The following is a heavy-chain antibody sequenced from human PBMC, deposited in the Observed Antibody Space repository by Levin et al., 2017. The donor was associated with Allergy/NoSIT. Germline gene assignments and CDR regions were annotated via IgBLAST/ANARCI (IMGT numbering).Heavy chain of an antibody. J-gene: IGHJ6*02. V-gene: IGHV1-69*04. CDR2: IIPILGIA. D-gene: IGHD3-10*01. Sequence: GASVKVSCKASGGTFSSYTISWVRQAPGQGLEWMGRIIPILGIANYAQKFQGRVTITADKSTSTAYMELSSLRSEDMAVYYCARDRSPGSGSYSYYYYYGMDVWGQGTTVTVSS. CDR3: ARDRSPGSGSYSYYYYYGMDV. CDR1: GGTFSSYT.